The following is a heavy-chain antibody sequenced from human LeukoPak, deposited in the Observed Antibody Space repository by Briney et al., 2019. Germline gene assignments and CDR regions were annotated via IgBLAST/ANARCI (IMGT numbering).Heavy chain of an antibody. J-gene: IGHJ6*02. Sequence: ASVKVSCKASGYTFTSYGISWVRQAPGQGLEWMGWISAYNGNTNYAQKLQGRVTMTTDTSTSTAYTELRSLRSDDTAVYYCARDRFSHQYGMDVWGQGTTVTVSS. D-gene: IGHD3-3*01. CDR3: ARDRFSHQYGMDV. V-gene: IGHV1-18*01. CDR2: ISAYNGNT. CDR1: GYTFTSYG.